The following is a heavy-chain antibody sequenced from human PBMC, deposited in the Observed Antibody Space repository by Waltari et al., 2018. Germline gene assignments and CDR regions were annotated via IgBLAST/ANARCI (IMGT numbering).Heavy chain of an antibody. J-gene: IGHJ3*02. CDR2: TYYRSQWRN. V-gene: IGHV6-1*01. Sequence: QVQLQQSGQGRLERSKTRSLTCADSGDSIFTTSVAWNWISQSPSRGLEWLGRTYYRSQWRNDYALSVKGRIPVNPDTSKNHFSLQLDSVTPDDTAVYYCARGKFTAFDIWGQGTMVTVSS. CDR1: GDSIFTTSVA. CDR3: ARGKFTAFDI.